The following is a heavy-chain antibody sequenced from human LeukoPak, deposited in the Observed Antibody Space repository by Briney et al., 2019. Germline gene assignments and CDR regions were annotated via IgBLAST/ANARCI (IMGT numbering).Heavy chain of an antibody. D-gene: IGHD3-10*01. J-gene: IGHJ3*02. CDR2: ISGRGDNT. CDR3: TRGRRGVFNDAFDI. CDR1: GFIFRTYD. Sequence: PGGSLRLSCAASGFIFRTYDMNWLPQAPGRGLEWVAAISGRGDNTYYVDSEKGRFTISRDNSRNTLYLHLNSLRAEDTAIHYCTRGRRGVFNDAFDIWGQGTVVTVSS. V-gene: IGHV3-23*01.